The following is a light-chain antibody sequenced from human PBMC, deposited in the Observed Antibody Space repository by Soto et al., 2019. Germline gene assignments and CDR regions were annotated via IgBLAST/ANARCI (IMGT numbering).Light chain of an antibody. CDR3: QSYDSSLSAYV. V-gene: IGLV1-40*01. CDR1: SSNIGAGYD. CDR2: GNS. Sequence: QSVLTQPPSVSGAPGQRVTISCTGSSSNIGAGYDVPWYQQLPGTAPKLLIYGNSNRPSGVPDRFSGSKSGTSASLAITGRQAEDEADYDCQSYDSSLSAYVFGTGTKLTVL. J-gene: IGLJ1*01.